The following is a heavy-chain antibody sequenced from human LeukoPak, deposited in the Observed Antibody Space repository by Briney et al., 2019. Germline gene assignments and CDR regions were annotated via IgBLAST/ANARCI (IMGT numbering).Heavy chain of an antibody. V-gene: IGHV3-11*05. CDR3: AKDGITTPFWY. CDR2: SSYDSYYT. D-gene: IGHD3-22*01. CDR1: GFTFSDYY. Sequence: PGGSLRLSCAASGFTFSDYYMTWIRQPPGKGLEWVSYSSYDSYYTNYGDPVKGRFTISRDNAQSAFYLHMNSLRIDDTAVYYCAKDGITTPFWYWGQGTLVTVSS. J-gene: IGHJ4*02.